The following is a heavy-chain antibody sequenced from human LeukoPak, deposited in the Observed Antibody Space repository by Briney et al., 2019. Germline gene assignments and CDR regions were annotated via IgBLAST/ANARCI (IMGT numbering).Heavy chain of an antibody. CDR1: GFTVSSNY. Sequence: GGSLRLSCAASGFTVSSNYMSWVRQAPGKGLEWVSVIYSGGSTYYADSVKGRFTISRDNSKNTLYLQMNSLRAEDTAVYYCAMRYSSSWYELPLFPPTDYWGQGTLVTVSS. CDR2: IYSGGST. CDR3: AMRYSSSWYELPLFPPTDY. V-gene: IGHV3-53*01. D-gene: IGHD6-13*01. J-gene: IGHJ4*02.